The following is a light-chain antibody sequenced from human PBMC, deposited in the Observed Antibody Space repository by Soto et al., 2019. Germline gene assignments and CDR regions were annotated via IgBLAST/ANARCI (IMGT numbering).Light chain of an antibody. CDR1: QSISSSY. CDR3: QQYGSSGT. CDR2: GAS. V-gene: IGKV3-20*01. Sequence: EIVLTQSAGTLSGSPWERATLSCRASQSISSSYLAWYQQKPGQAPRLLIYGASNRATGIPDRFSGSGSGTDFTLTISRLEPEDFAVYYCQQYGSSGTFGQGTKVDIK. J-gene: IGKJ1*01.